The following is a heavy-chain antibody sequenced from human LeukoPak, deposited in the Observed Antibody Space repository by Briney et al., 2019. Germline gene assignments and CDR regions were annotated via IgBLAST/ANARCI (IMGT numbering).Heavy chain of an antibody. D-gene: IGHD2-2*01. CDR1: GFTFSSYW. CDR2: IKQDGSEK. V-gene: IGHV3-7*03. Sequence: GGSLRLSCAASGFTFSSYWMSWVRQAPGKGLEWVANIKQDGSEKYYVDSVKGRFNISSNNAKNSLYLQMNSLRAEDTAVYYCASYPEYCSSTSCWYYFDYWRQGTLVTVSS. CDR3: ASYPEYCSSTSCWYYFDY. J-gene: IGHJ4*02.